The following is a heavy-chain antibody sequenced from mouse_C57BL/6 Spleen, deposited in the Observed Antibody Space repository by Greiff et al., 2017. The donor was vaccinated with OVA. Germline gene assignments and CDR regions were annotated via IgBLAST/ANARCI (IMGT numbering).Heavy chain of an antibody. D-gene: IGHD1-1*01. CDR3: AWTTTVVATENFDY. Sequence: VQLQQSGAELVKPGASVKISCKASGYTFTDYYLNWVKQRPGQGLEWIGKIGPGSGSTYYNEKFKGKATLTADKSSSTAYMQLSSLTSEDSAVYFCAWTTTVVATENFDYWGQGTTLTVSS. CDR1: GYTFTDYY. J-gene: IGHJ2*01. V-gene: IGHV1-77*01. CDR2: IGPGSGST.